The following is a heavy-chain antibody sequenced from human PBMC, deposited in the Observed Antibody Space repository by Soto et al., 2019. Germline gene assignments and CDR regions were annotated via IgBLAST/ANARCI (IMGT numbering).Heavy chain of an antibody. V-gene: IGHV1-69*01. CDR2: IIPISDTT. J-gene: IGHJ6*02. D-gene: IGHD2-2*01. CDR1: GGTFSSYA. CDR3: ARSQGSSTSLEIYYYYYYGMDV. Sequence: QVQLVQSGAEVQKPGSSVKVSCKASGGTFSSYAISWVRQAPGQGLEWMGGIIPISDTTNYAEKSQGRVTITADASTSTAYMVLSSLSSEDTAVYYCARSQGSSTSLEIYYYYYYGMDVWGQGTTVTVSS.